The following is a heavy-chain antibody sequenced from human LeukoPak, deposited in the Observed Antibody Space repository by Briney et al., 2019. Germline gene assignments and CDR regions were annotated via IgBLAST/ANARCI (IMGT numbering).Heavy chain of an antibody. D-gene: IGHD3-22*01. V-gene: IGHV4-34*01. CDR1: GGSFSGYY. CDR2: IKHSGST. Sequence: PSETLSLTCAVYGGSFSGYYWSWIRQPPGKGLEWIGEIKHSGSTNYNPSLKSRVTISVDTSKNQFSLKLSSVTAADTAVYYCARDSSGYYGGFDYWGQGTLVTVSS. CDR3: ARDSSGYYGGFDY. J-gene: IGHJ4*02.